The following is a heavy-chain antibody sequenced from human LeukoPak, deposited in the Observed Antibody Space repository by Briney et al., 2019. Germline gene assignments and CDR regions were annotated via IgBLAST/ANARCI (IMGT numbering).Heavy chain of an antibody. Sequence: PGGSLRLSCAASGFTVSSNYMCWVRQAPGKGLEWVSVIYSGGSTYYADSVRGRFTISRDNSKNTLYLQMNSLRAEDAAVYFCAKAPVTSCRGAYCYPFDSWGQGTLVTVSS. V-gene: IGHV3-53*01. J-gene: IGHJ4*02. CDR1: GFTVSSNY. CDR3: AKAPVTSCRGAYCYPFDS. D-gene: IGHD2-21*01. CDR2: IYSGGST.